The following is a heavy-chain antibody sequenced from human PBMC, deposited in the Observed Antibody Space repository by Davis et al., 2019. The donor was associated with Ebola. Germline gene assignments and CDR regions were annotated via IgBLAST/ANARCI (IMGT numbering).Heavy chain of an antibody. CDR2: INWNGGST. V-gene: IGHV3-20*04. Sequence: PGGSLRLSCAASGFTFDDYGMSWVRQAPGKGLEWVSGINWNGGSTGYADSVKGRFTISRDNAKNSLYLQMNSLRAEDTAVYYCARDLIQQWLIRGYFDYWGQGTLVTVSS. CDR1: GFTFDDYG. CDR3: ARDLIQQWLIRGYFDY. D-gene: IGHD6-19*01. J-gene: IGHJ4*02.